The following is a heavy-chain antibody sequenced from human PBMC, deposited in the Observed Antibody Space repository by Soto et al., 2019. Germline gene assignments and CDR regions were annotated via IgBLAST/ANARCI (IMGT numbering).Heavy chain of an antibody. D-gene: IGHD2-15*01. CDR3: ARLRGGSRDAFDI. CDR1: GGSISSYY. J-gene: IGHJ3*02. CDR2: IYYSGST. V-gene: IGHV4-59*12. Sequence: SETLSLTCTVSGGSISSYYWSWIRQPPGKGLEWIGYIYYSGSTNYNPSLKSRVTMSVDTSKNQFSLKLSSVTAVDTAVYYCARLRGGSRDAFDIWGQGTMVTVSS.